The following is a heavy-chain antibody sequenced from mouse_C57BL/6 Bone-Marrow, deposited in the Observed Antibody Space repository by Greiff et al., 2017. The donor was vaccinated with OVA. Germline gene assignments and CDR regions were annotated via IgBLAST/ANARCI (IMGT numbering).Heavy chain of an antibody. D-gene: IGHD2-5*01. CDR2: IGPGSGST. Sequence: VQLQQSGAELVKPGASVKISCKASGYTFTDYYINWVKQRPGQGLEWIGKIGPGSGSTYYNEKFKGKATLTADKSSSTAYMQLSSLTSEDSAVYFCAIPAYYSNYHYWYFDVWGTVTTVTVSS. CDR3: AIPAYYSNYHYWYFDV. J-gene: IGHJ1*03. CDR1: GYTFTDYY. V-gene: IGHV1-77*01.